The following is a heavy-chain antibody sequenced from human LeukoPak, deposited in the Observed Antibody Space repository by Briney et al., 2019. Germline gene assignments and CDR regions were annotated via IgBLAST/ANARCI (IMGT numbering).Heavy chain of an antibody. J-gene: IGHJ5*02. D-gene: IGHD3-10*01. V-gene: IGHV3-30*18. CDR1: GFTFSSYG. Sequence: GGSLRLSCAASGFTFSSYGMHWVRQAPGKGLEWVAVISYDGSNKYYADSAKGRFTISRDNSKNTLYLQMNSLRAEDTAVYYCAKRFYYGSGPFDPWGQGTLVTVSS. CDR2: ISYDGSNK. CDR3: AKRFYYGSGPFDP.